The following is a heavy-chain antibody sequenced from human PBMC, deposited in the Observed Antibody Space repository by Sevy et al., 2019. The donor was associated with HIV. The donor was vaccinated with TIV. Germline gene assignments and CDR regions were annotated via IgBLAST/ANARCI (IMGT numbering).Heavy chain of an antibody. Sequence: ASVKVSCKASGYSFTSYEIHWVRQAPGQGLEWMGLINPFGGSTSSAEKFQGRVTMIRDTSTTTVYMELRSLKSEDTAAYFCARLRSCGGDCYYYDLWGQGNLVTVSS. D-gene: IGHD2-21*02. CDR2: INPFGGST. CDR1: GYSFTSYE. V-gene: IGHV1-46*01. CDR3: ARLRSCGGDCYYYDL. J-gene: IGHJ5*02.